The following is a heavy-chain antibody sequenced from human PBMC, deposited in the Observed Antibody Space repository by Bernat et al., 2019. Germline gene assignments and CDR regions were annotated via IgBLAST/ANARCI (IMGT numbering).Heavy chain of an antibody. D-gene: IGHD3-22*01. CDR3: AKDTGPYDDESSGDNWF. CDR1: GFTFDDYA. V-gene: IGHV3-9*01. J-gene: IGHJ5*01. Sequence: EVQLVESGGGLVQPGRSLRLSCAASGFTFDDYAMHWVRQAPGKGLEWFSGISWNSGSIGDADCVKCRFTISRDKAKNALYLQMNSLRAEDTALYYCAKDTGPYDDESSGDNWF. CDR2: ISWNSGSI.